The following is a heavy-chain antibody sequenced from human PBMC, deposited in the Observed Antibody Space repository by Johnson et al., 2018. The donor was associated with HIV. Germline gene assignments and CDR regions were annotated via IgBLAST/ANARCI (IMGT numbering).Heavy chain of an antibody. V-gene: IGHV3-30*04. CDR2: ISYDGSNK. CDR1: GFTFSSYA. CDR3: TTEIVIDAFDI. J-gene: IGHJ3*02. Sequence: QMQLVESGGGVVQPGRSLSLSCAASGFTFSSYAMNWVRQAPGKGLEWVAVISYDGSNKDYADSVKGRCTISRDNSKNTLYLQMNSLTTEDTAVYYCTTEIVIDAFDIWGQGTMVTVSS. D-gene: IGHD3-16*02.